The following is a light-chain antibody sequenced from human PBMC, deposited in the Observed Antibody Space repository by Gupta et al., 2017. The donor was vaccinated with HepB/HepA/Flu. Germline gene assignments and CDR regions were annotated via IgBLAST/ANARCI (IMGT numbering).Light chain of an antibody. V-gene: IGKV3-20*01. CDR3: QQYGSSIT. J-gene: IGKJ4*01. Sequence: EVVLTQSPGTLSLSPGERATLSCRASQGTNSIYVAWYQQRPGQAPRLLIYGASTRATGIPARFSGSGSGTDFTLTINRLEPEDFAVYYCQQYGSSITFGEGTKIEIK. CDR2: GAS. CDR1: QGTNSIY.